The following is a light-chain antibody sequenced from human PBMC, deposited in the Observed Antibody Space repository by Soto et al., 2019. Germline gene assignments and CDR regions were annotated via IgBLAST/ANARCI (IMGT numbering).Light chain of an antibody. J-gene: IGKJ3*01. CDR1: QSINSY. CDR2: ATS. V-gene: IGKV1-39*01. Sequence: DIQMTQSPSSLSASVGDRVTITCRASQSINSYLNWYQQKPAKAPKLLIYATSSLQSGVPSRFSGSGSGTDFTLTISSLQPEDFATYYCQQSYSTPPEFTFGPGTKVDIK. CDR3: QQSYSTPPEFT.